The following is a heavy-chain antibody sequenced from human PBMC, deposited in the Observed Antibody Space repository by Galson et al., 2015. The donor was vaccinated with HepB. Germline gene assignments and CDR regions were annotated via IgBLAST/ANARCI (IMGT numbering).Heavy chain of an antibody. D-gene: IGHD3-3*01. CDR1: GYTFISYA. CDR2: INAGNGDT. V-gene: IGHV1-3*01. CDR3: ARDGITLFGVVVGFFDC. Sequence: SCKASGYTFISYAIHWVRQAPGQRPEWMGWINAGNGDTKYSQNFQGRVTVTRDTSASTAYMELSSLRSKDTAVYYCARDGITLFGVVVGFFDCWGQGTPVTVSS. J-gene: IGHJ4*02.